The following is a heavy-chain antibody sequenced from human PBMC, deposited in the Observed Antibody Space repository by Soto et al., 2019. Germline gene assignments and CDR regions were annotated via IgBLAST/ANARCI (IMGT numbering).Heavy chain of an antibody. CDR1: GFTFSDYY. D-gene: IGHD2-15*01. J-gene: IGHJ5*02. V-gene: IGHV3-11*06. CDR2: ISSSSSYT. Sequence: GGSLRLSCAASGFTFSDYYMSWIRQAPGKGLEWVSYISSSSSYTNYADSVKGRFTISRDNAKNSLYLQMNSLRAEDTAVYYCARVVVAEYNWFDPWGQGTLVTVSS. CDR3: ARVVVAEYNWFDP.